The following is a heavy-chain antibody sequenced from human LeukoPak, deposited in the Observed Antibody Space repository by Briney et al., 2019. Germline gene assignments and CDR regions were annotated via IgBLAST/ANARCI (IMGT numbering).Heavy chain of an antibody. J-gene: IGHJ4*02. CDR1: GGSFSGYY. V-gene: IGHV4-34*01. Sequence: SETLSLTCAVYGGSFSGYYWSWIRQPPGKGLEWIGEINPSGSTNYNPSLKSRVTISVDTSKNQFSLKLSSVTAADTAVYYCARGFDWLAFDYWGQGTLVTVSS. D-gene: IGHD3-9*01. CDR2: INPSGST. CDR3: ARGFDWLAFDY.